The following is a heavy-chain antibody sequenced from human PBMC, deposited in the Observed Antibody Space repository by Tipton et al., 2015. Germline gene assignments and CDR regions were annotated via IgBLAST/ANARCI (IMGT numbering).Heavy chain of an antibody. CDR2: IIPVFGRP. J-gene: IGHJ3*02. CDR1: GGTFSSYA. V-gene: IGHV1-69*01. D-gene: IGHD1-26*01. CDR3: ARVSGSYLPVGAFDI. Sequence: QSGPEVKKPGSSVNVSCKASGGTFSSYAINWLRQVPGQGLEWMGGIIPVFGRPSYAQKFQGRVTITADESTTTAYMELSSLRSDDTAVYYCARVSGSYLPVGAFDIWGQGTMVTVSS.